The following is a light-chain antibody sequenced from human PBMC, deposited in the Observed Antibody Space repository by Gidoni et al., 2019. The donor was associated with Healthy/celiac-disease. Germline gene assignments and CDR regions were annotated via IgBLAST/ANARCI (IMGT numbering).Light chain of an antibody. CDR3: QSYDSSNQGV. V-gene: IGLV6-57*01. J-gene: IGLJ3*02. Sequence: NFMLTQPHSVSESPGKTVTIYCTRSSGSIASNYVQWYQQRPVSSPTTVIYEDNQRPSGVPDRFSGSIDSSSNSASLTISGLKTEDEADYYCQSYDSSNQGVFGGGTKLTVL. CDR2: EDN. CDR1: SGSIASNY.